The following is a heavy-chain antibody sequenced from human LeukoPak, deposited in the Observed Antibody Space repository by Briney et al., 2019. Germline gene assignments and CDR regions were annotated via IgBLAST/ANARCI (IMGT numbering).Heavy chain of an antibody. V-gene: IGHV3-53*01. J-gene: IGHJ4*02. CDR2: IYSGGST. CDR1: GFTVSSNY. Sequence: PGGSLRLSCAASGFTVSSNYMSWVRQAPGKGLEWVSIIYSGGSTFYADSVKGRFTISRDNSKNTLYLQMNSLRAEDTAVYYCVEGGAARFDYWGQGTLVAVSS. D-gene: IGHD5-18*01. CDR3: VEGGAARFDY.